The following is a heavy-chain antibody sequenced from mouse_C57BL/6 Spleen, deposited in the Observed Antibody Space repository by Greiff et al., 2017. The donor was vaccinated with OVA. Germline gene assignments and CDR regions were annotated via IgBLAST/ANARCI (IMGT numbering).Heavy chain of an antibody. V-gene: IGHV1-26*01. CDR2: INPNNGGT. Sequence: VQLQQSGPELVKPGASVKISCKASGYTFTDYYMNWVKQSHGKSLEWIGDINPNNGGTSYNQKFKGKATLTVDKSSSTAYMELRSLTSEDSAVYYCARGDGLAWFAYWGQGTLVTVSA. CDR1: GYTFTDYY. D-gene: IGHD2-3*01. CDR3: ARGDGLAWFAY. J-gene: IGHJ3*01.